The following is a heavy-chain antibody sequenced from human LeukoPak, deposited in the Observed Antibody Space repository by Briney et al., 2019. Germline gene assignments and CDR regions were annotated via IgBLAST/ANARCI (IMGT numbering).Heavy chain of an antibody. V-gene: IGHV3-7*01. Sequence: GGSLRLSCAASGFTFSNYWMSWVRQAPGKGLEWVAHINQDGSEEHYMDSVKARFIISRDNAKNSLSLQMDSLRAEDTAVYYCVRDGGVSGYDLLDYWGQGALVTVSS. CDR1: GFTFSNYW. D-gene: IGHD5-12*01. CDR3: VRDGGVSGYDLLDY. J-gene: IGHJ4*02. CDR2: INQDGSEE.